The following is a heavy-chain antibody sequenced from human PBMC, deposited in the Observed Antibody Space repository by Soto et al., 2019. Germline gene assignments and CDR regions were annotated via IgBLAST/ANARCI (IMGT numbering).Heavy chain of an antibody. J-gene: IGHJ4*02. V-gene: IGHV4-31*03. D-gene: IGHD3-10*01. CDR1: GGSISSGGYY. CDR3: AREVWVGRPDYFDY. Sequence: PSETLSLTCTVSGGSISSGGYYWSWIRQHPGKGLEWIGYIYYSGSTYYNPSLKSRVTISVDTSKNQFSLKLSSVTAADTAVYYCAREVWVGRPDYFDYWGQGTLVTVSS. CDR2: IYYSGST.